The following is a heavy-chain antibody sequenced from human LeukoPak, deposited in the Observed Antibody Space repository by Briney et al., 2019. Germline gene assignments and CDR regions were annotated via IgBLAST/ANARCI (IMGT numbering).Heavy chain of an antibody. CDR3: ASSLLRMADLLPSHFDY. J-gene: IGHJ4*02. CDR2: IIPIIDAT. Sequence: SVKGSCKASGRGFTGLAVTWLRHVPGQGFEWMGRIIPIIDATHYAQKFQDRVTITADESTSTAYMELHSLRSEDTAVYFCASSLLRMADLLPSHFDYWGQGTLVTVSS. CDR1: GRGFTGLA. V-gene: IGHV1-69*11. D-gene: IGHD3-10*01.